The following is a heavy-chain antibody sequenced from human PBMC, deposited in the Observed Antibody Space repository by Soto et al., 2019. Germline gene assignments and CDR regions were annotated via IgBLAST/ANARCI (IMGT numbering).Heavy chain of an antibody. CDR3: AKGTRGDGYNPYYYYGLDV. V-gene: IGHV4-59*01. CDR1: GGSISSYY. Sequence: QVQLQESGPGLVKPSETLSLTCTVSGGSISSYYWTWIRQPPGKGLEWIGYIYYSGSTNYNPSLKTRVTISLDTSKNQFSLKLTSVTAADMAVYYCAKGTRGDGYNPYYYYGLDVWGQGTTVTVSS. D-gene: IGHD5-12*01. J-gene: IGHJ6*02. CDR2: IYYSGST.